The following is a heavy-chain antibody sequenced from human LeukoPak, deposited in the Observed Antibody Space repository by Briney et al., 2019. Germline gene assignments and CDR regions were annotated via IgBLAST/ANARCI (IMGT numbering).Heavy chain of an antibody. CDR1: GFTFSSYS. V-gene: IGHV3-21*01. D-gene: IGHD6-19*01. Sequence: GGSLRLSCAVSGFTFSSYSMSWVRQAPGKGLEWVSSISSSGTYKYYADSVKGRFTISRDNAKNSLYLQKNSLRAEDTAVYYCAKGKDSVAGATNDYWGQGTLVTVSS. J-gene: IGHJ4*02. CDR3: AKGKDSVAGATNDY. CDR2: ISSSGTYK.